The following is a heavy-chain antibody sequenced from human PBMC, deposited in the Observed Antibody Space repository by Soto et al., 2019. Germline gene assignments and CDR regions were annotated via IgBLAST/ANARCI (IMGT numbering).Heavy chain of an antibody. CDR1: GGSVSTGSYH. CDR3: ARDGHGMGV. CDR2: IFFTGST. Sequence: SETLSLTCTVSGGSVSTGSYHWSWIRQPPGKGLEWIGYIFFTGSTHYNPSLKNRVTISVDTYKDQFSLTLTSVTAADTAVYYRARDGHGMGVWGQGTTVTVSS. V-gene: IGHV4-61*01. J-gene: IGHJ6*02.